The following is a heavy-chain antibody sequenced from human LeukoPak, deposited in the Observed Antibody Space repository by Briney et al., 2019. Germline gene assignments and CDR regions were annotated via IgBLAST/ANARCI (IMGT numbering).Heavy chain of an antibody. CDR1: GFTFSSYA. V-gene: IGHV3-23*01. Sequence: GGSLRLSCGASGFTFSSYAMSWVRQAPGKGLEWVSTISGSGVSTYYADSVKGRFTISRDNAKNTLYLQMNSLRAEDTADYYCTTLAFDVHYWGRGTLITVSS. J-gene: IGHJ4*02. CDR2: ISGSGVST. D-gene: IGHD2/OR15-2a*01. CDR3: TTLAFDVHY.